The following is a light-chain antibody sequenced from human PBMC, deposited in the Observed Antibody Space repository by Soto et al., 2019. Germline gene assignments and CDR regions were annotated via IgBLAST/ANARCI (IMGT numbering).Light chain of an antibody. CDR1: QSISSSY. J-gene: IGKJ4*01. V-gene: IGKV3-20*01. CDR3: QQYGSSPLT. CDR2: GAS. Sequence: EIVLTQSPGTLSLSPGERATLSCRASQSISSSYLAWYQQKPGQDPRLRMYGASSRATGIPDRFSGSGSGTDFTLTISRLEPEDFAVYYCQQYGSSPLTFGGGTKVEIK.